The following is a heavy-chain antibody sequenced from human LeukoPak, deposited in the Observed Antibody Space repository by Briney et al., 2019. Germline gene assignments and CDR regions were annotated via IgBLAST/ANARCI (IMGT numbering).Heavy chain of an antibody. J-gene: IGHJ5*02. CDR2: FDPEDGET. CDR3: ATGDSGSYPSLSNWFDP. V-gene: IGHV1-24*01. D-gene: IGHD1-26*01. Sequence: ASVKVSCKVSGYTLTELSMHWVRQAPGKGLEWMGGFDPEDGETIYAQKFQGRVTMTEDTSTDTAYMELSSLRSEDTAVYYCATGDSGSYPSLSNWFDPWGQGTLVTVSS. CDR1: GYTLTELS.